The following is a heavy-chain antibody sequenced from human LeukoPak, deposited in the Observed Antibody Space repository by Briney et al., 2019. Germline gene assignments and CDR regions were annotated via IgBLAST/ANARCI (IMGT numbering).Heavy chain of an antibody. D-gene: IGHD3-9*01. V-gene: IGHV4-30-2*01. J-gene: IGHJ4*02. CDR3: ARAPYFDWSTSTYFDY. CDR1: GGSISSGGYS. CDR2: IYHSGST. Sequence: TSETLSLTCAVSGGSISSGGYSWSWIRQPPGKGLEWIGYIYHSGSTYYNPSLKSRVTISVDRSKNQFSLKLSSVTAADTAVYYCARAPYFDWSTSTYFDYWGQGTLVTVSS.